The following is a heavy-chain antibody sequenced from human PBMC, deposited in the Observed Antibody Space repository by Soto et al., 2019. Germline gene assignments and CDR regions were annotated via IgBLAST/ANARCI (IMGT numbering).Heavy chain of an antibody. Sequence: LRLSCAASGFTFSSYAMHWVRQAPGKGLEWVAVISYDGSNKYYADSVKGRFTISRDNSKNTLYLQMNSLRAEDTAVYYCARVPGGYYPHWGQGTLVTVSS. J-gene: IGHJ4*02. CDR1: GFTFSSYA. CDR3: ARVPGGYYPH. CDR2: ISYDGSNK. D-gene: IGHD1-26*01. V-gene: IGHV3-30-3*01.